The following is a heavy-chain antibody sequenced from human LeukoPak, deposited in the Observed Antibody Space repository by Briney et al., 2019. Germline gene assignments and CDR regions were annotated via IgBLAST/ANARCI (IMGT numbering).Heavy chain of an antibody. Sequence: GGSLRLSCAASGFTFSSYAMHWVRQAPGKGLEWVAVISYDGSNKYYADSVKGRFTISRDNAKNTLYLQMNSLRAEDTAVYYCASLGVVTADFDYWGQGTLVTVSS. D-gene: IGHD2-21*02. J-gene: IGHJ4*02. V-gene: IGHV3-30-3*01. CDR2: ISYDGSNK. CDR3: ASLGVVTADFDY. CDR1: GFTFSSYA.